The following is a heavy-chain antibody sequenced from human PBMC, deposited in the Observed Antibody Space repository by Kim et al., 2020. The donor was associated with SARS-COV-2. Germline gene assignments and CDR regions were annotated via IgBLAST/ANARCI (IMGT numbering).Heavy chain of an antibody. Sequence: GGSLRLSCSASGFTFSSYAMHWLRQAPGKGLEYVSAISSNGGSTYHADSVKGRFTISRDNSKNTLYLQMSSLRAEDTAVYYCVLGSDIVVVVAATLDYWGQGTLVTVSS. V-gene: IGHV3-64D*09. CDR3: VLGSDIVVVVAATLDY. D-gene: IGHD2-15*01. CDR2: ISSNGGST. CDR1: GFTFSSYA. J-gene: IGHJ4*02.